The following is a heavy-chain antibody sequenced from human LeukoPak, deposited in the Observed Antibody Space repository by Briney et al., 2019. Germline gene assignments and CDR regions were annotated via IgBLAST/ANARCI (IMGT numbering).Heavy chain of an antibody. D-gene: IGHD5-24*01. V-gene: IGHV4-59*01. J-gene: IGHJ5*02. CDR1: GGSISSYY. CDR2: VYYTGST. CDR3: ARGVDGYKSPWFDP. Sequence: SETLSLTCTVSGGSISSYYWSWIRQSPGKGLEWIGYVYYTGSTNYNPSLKSRVTISLHTSKNQFSLNLSSVTAADTAVYYCARGVDGYKSPWFDPWGRGTLVTVSS.